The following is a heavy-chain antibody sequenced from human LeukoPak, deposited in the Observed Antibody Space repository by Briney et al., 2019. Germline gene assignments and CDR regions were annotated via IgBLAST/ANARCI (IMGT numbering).Heavy chain of an antibody. CDR3: ARRGRGTATGTGFFDY. J-gene: IGHJ4*02. D-gene: IGHD6-13*01. CDR2: IHYSGGIT. V-gene: IGHV4-59*08. Sequence: SETLSLTCTVSGGSISSYYWSWIRQPPGKGLEWIGYIHYSGGITYYNPSLKSRVTISVDTSKNQFSLSLSSVTAADTAVYYCARRGRGTATGTGFFDYWGQGTLVTVSS. CDR1: GGSISSYY.